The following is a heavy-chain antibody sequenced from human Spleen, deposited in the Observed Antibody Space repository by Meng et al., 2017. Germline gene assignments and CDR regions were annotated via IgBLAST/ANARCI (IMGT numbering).Heavy chain of an antibody. CDR1: GFTFSGSA. J-gene: IGHJ6*02. CDR2: IRSKANSYAT. V-gene: IGHV3-73*01. CDR3: TRYCSGGSCYLGGYYYYGMDV. Sequence: GSLRLSCVASGFTFSGSAMHWVRQASGKGLEWVGRIRSKANSYATAYAASVKGRFTISRDDSKNTAYLQMNSLKTEDTAVYYCTRYCSGGSCYLGGYYYYGMDVWGQGTTVTVSS. D-gene: IGHD2-15*01.